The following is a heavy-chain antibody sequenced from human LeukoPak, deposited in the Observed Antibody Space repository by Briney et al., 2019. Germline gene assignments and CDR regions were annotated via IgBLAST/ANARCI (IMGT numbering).Heavy chain of an antibody. CDR3: ARGRAFFD. CDR2: IYTSGST. J-gene: IGHJ4*02. CDR1: GDSISSGNYY. V-gene: IGHV4-61*02. Sequence: SETLSLTCTVSGDSISSGNYYWSWIRQPAGKGLEWIGRIYTSGSTNYNPSLKSRVTISVDTSKNQFSLKLSSVTAADTAVYYCARGRAFFDWGQGTLVTVSS. D-gene: IGHD3-3*02.